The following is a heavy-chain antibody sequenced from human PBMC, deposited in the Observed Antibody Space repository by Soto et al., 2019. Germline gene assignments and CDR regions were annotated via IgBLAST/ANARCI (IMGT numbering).Heavy chain of an antibody. CDR3: ARTEGRSTRGDY. V-gene: IGHV1-18*01. CDR1: GYSFTTYG. CDR2: ISTYNGDT. D-gene: IGHD2-8*01. J-gene: IGHJ4*02. Sequence: QVQLVQSGAEVKKPGASVRVSCKASGYSFTTYGVNWVRQAPGQGLEWMGWISTYNGDTRVAQQHQGRVTLTTDTSTNAAHMELRSLRSDDTAIYYCARTEGRSTRGDYWGQGTLVTVSS.